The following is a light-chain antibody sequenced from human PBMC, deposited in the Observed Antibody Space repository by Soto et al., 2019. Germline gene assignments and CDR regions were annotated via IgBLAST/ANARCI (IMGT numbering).Light chain of an antibody. Sequence: DIQMPQSPSSLSASVGDRVTITCQASQDISNYLNWYQQKPGKAPKLLIYDASNLEAGVPSRFSGSGSGTEFTFTISSLQPKDIATYDCQQYDNLPPTFGRGTKVEIK. CDR2: DAS. CDR1: QDISNY. J-gene: IGKJ4*01. V-gene: IGKV1-33*01. CDR3: QQYDNLPPT.